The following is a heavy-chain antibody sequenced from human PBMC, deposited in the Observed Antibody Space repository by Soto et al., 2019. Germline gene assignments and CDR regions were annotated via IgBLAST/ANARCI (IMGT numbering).Heavy chain of an antibody. CDR1: GYSSTSYW. CDR2: IDPSDSYT. V-gene: IGHV5-10-1*01. J-gene: IGHJ6*02. D-gene: IGHD6-6*01. Sequence: GESLKISCKGSGYSSTSYWISWVRQMPGKGLEWMGRIDPSDSYTNYSPSFQGHVTISADKSISTAYLQWSSLKASDTAMYYCARQRAQSIAARLRRMDVWGQGTTVTVSS. CDR3: ARQRAQSIAARLRRMDV.